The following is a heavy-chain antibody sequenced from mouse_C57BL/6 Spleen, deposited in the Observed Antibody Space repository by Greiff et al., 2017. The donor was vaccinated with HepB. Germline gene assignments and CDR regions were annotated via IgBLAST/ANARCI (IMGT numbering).Heavy chain of an antibody. J-gene: IGHJ3*01. CDR1: GYTFTSYW. V-gene: IGHV1-7*01. Sequence: VQLQQSGAELAKPGASVKLSCKASGYTFTSYWMHWVKQRPGQGLEWIGYINPSSGYTKYNQKFKDTATLTADKSSSTAYMQLSSLTYEDSAVYYCARGAWFAYWGQGTLVTVSA. CDR3: ARGAWFAY. CDR2: INPSSGYT.